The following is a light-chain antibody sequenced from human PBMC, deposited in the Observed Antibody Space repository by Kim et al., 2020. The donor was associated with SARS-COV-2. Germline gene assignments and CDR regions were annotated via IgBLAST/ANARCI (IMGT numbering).Light chain of an antibody. Sequence: SSELTQDPAVSVALGQTVRITCQGDSLRSYYASWYQQKPGQAPVLVIYGKNNRPSGIPDRFSGSISGNTASLTITGAQAEDEADYYCNSRDSSGNRVFGGGTQLTVL. CDR1: SLRSYY. V-gene: IGLV3-19*01. J-gene: IGLJ3*02. CDR2: GKN. CDR3: NSRDSSGNRV.